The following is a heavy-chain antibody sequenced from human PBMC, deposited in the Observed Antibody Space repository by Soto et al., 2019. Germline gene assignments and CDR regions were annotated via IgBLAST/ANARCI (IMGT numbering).Heavy chain of an antibody. V-gene: IGHV3-9*01. D-gene: IGHD3-3*01. CDR2: ISWTSENI. CDR1: GFSFDDYP. CDR3: VKAGLTAIFGLAFEGVNV. J-gene: IGHJ3*01. Sequence: EVQLVESGGDLVQPGRSLRLSCAASGFSFDDYPMHWVRQAPGKGLEWVSGISWTSENIGYADSVKGRFSISRDNAKKFLYLQMSGLRAEDTALYFCVKAGLTAIFGLAFEGVNVWGRGTMVTVSS.